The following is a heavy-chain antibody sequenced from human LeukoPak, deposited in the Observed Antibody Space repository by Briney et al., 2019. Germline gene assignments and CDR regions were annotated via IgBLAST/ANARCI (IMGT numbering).Heavy chain of an antibody. CDR2: IYPGDSDT. V-gene: IGHV5-51*01. J-gene: IGHJ5*02. Sequence: GESLKISCKGSGYSFTSYWIGWVRQMPGKGLEWMGIIYPGDSDTRYSPSFQGQVTISADKSISTAYLQWSSLKASDTAMYYCARLLLAVAGPLGWFDPWGQGTLVTVSS. CDR1: GYSFTSYW. D-gene: IGHD6-19*01. CDR3: ARLLLAVAGPLGWFDP.